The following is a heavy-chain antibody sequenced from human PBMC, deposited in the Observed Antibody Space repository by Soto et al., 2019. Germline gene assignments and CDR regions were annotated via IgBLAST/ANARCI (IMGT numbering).Heavy chain of an antibody. D-gene: IGHD6-13*01. V-gene: IGHV5-51*01. J-gene: IGHJ6*02. CDR3: ARTAAAGKYYYGVDV. CDR2: IYPGDSDT. CDR1: GYSFTSYW. Sequence: GESLKISCKGSGYSFTSYWIGWVRQMPGKGLEWMGIIYPGDSDTRYSPSFQGQVTIPADKSITTAYLQWSSLKASDTAMYYCARTAAAGKYYYGVDVWGQGSTVPVSS.